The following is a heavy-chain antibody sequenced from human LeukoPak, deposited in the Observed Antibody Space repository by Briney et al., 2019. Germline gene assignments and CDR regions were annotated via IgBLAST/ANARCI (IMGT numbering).Heavy chain of an antibody. CDR1: GGSIMTTNW. J-gene: IGHJ4*02. D-gene: IGHD1-26*01. Sequence: SETLSLTCAVSGGSIMTTNWWSWLRQPPGKGLEWIGEVHLNGATNYNPSLESRVSMSIDTSKNQMSLKLTSVTAADTAIYYCTRESGAFSPFGFWGQGTLVTVSS. CDR2: VHLNGAT. CDR3: TRESGAFSPFGF. V-gene: IGHV4-4*02.